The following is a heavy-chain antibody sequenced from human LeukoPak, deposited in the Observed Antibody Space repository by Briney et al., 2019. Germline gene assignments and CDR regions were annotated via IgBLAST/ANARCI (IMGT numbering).Heavy chain of an antibody. CDR2: ISGSGGST. Sequence: PGGSLRLSCAASGFTFSSYAMSWVRQAPGKGLEWVSAISGSGGSTYYADSVKGRFTISRDNAKNSLYLQMNSLRAEDTAVYYCARSREWTYYYGSGSYFDYWGQGTLVTVSS. CDR1: GFTFSSYA. CDR3: ARSREWTYYYGSGSYFDY. J-gene: IGHJ4*02. V-gene: IGHV3-23*01. D-gene: IGHD3-10*01.